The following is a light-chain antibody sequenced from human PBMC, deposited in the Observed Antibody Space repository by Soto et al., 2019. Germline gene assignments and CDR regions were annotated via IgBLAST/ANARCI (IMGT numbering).Light chain of an antibody. V-gene: IGKV3D-20*01. CDR1: ESVSSNQ. CDR2: DAS. CDR3: QQYGSSPIT. J-gene: IGKJ5*01. Sequence: IFLTQSPATLSWSRWETAALPCSASESVSSNQLAWYQQKPGLAPRLLIYDASSRASGIPERFSGSGSGTGFSLTISSLEPEDSAVYYCQQYGSSPITFGQGTRLEIK.